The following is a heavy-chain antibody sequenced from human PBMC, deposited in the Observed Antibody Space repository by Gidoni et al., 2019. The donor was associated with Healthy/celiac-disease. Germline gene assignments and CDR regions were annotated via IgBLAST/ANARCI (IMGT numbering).Heavy chain of an antibody. CDR3: ARDLRTTVTTGEKYYYYYGMDV. CDR2: ISSSSSYI. Sequence: EVQLVESGGGLVKPGGSLRLSCAASGFTFSSFSLNWVRQAPGKGLEWVSSISSSSSYIYYADSVKGRFTISRDNAKNSLYLQMNSLRAEDTAVYYCARDLRTTVTTGEKYYYYYGMDVWGQGTTVTVSS. D-gene: IGHD4-17*01. J-gene: IGHJ6*02. V-gene: IGHV3-21*01. CDR1: GFTFSSFS.